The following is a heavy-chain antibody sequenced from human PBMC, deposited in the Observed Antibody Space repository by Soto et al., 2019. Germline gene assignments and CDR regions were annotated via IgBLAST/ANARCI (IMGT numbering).Heavy chain of an antibody. CDR3: ARVAYSGYGTIDY. V-gene: IGHV4-61*01. CDR1: GGSVSSGSYY. D-gene: IGHD5-12*01. J-gene: IGHJ4*02. CDR2: IYYSGST. Sequence: QVQLQESGPGLVKPSETLSLTCTVSGGSVSSGSYYWSWIRQPPGKGLEWIGYIYYSGSTNYNPSLKSRVTMSVDTSKNQFSLKLSSVTAADTAVYYCARVAYSGYGTIDYWGQGTLVTVSS.